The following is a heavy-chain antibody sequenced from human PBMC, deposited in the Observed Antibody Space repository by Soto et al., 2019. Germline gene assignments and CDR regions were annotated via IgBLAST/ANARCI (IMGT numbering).Heavy chain of an antibody. CDR2: ISSSTSTI. V-gene: IGHV3-48*02. D-gene: IGHD1-26*01. J-gene: IGHJ4*02. CDR3: ARGGVRAWELLRVDY. CDR1: GFTFSTYS. Sequence: EVQLVESGGGSVQPGGSLRLSCAASGFTFSTYSMNWVRQAPGKGLEWVSYISSSTSTIYYADSVKGRFTISRDNAKNSLYLQMNSLRDEDTAVYYCARGGVRAWELLRVDYWGQGTLVTVSS.